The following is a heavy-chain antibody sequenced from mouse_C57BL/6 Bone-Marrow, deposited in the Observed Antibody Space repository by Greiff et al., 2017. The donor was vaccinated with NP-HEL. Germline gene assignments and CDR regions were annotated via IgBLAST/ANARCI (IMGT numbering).Heavy chain of an antibody. CDR3: ARERFAY. J-gene: IGHJ3*01. CDR1: GYTFTSYW. Sequence: QVQLQQPGAELVRPGSSVKLSCKASGYTFTSYWMHWVKQRPIQGLEWIGNIDPSDSETHYIQNFKDKATLTVDKSSSTAYLQLSSLTSEDSAVYYCARERFAYWGAGSLVTVSA. V-gene: IGHV1-52*01. CDR2: IDPSDSET.